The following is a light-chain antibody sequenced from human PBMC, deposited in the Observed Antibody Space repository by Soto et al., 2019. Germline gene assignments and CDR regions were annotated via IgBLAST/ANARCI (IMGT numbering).Light chain of an antibody. CDR3: QLYGSSPPRYT. V-gene: IGKV3-20*01. J-gene: IGKJ2*01. Sequence: EIVLTQSPGTLYLSPGERATLSCRASQSVSSNYLAWYQQKRGQAPRLLLYAASARATGIPDRFSGSGSGTDFTLTISRLEPEDFAVYFCQLYGSSPPRYTFGQGTKLEIK. CDR1: QSVSSNY. CDR2: AAS.